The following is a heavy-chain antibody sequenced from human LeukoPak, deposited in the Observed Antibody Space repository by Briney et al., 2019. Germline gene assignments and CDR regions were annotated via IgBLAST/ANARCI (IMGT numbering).Heavy chain of an antibody. CDR2: IKQDGNEK. V-gene: IGHV3-7*01. CDR1: GFTFSSYS. CDR3: AKGAIAAATFFDY. J-gene: IGHJ4*02. D-gene: IGHD6-13*01. Sequence: GGSLRLSCAASGFTFSSYSMNWVRQAPGKGLEWVANIKQDGNEKYFVDSVKGRFTISRDNAKNSLYLQMNSLRAEDTAVYYCAKGAIAAATFFDYWGQGTLVTVSS.